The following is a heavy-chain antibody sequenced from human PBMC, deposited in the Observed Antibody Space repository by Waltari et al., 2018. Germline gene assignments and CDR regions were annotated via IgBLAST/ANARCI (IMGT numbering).Heavy chain of an antibody. J-gene: IGHJ4*02. Sequence: QVQLQQWGAGLLKPSETLSLTCAVYGGSFSGYYWSWIRQPPGKGLEWIGEINHSGSTNYNPSLKSRVTISVDTSKNQFSRKLSSVTAADTAVYYCARLAEDIVATIYTATFDYWGQGTLVTVSS. CDR2: INHSGST. CDR3: ARLAEDIVATIYTATFDY. CDR1: GGSFSGYY. D-gene: IGHD5-12*01. V-gene: IGHV4-34*01.